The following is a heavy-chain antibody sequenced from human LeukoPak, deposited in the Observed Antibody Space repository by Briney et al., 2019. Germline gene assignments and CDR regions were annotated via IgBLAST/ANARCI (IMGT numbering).Heavy chain of an antibody. CDR3: ARGIFASSGWSFFDY. Sequence: GGSLRLSCAASGFTVSSDYMSWFRQAPGKGLEWVSVIYSGGSTYYADSVKGRFTISRDNSKNTLYLQMNSLRAEDTAVYYCARGIFASSGWSFFDYWGQGTLVTVSS. V-gene: IGHV3-53*01. D-gene: IGHD6-19*01. CDR1: GFTVSSDY. J-gene: IGHJ4*02. CDR2: IYSGGST.